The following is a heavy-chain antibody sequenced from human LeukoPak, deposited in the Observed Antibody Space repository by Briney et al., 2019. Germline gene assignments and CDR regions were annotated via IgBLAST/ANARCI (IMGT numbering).Heavy chain of an antibody. V-gene: IGHV1-69*04. D-gene: IGHD6-6*01. CDR1: GGTFSSYA. CDR2: IVPILGIA. Sequence: AASVKVSCKASGGTFSSYAISWVRQAPGQGLGWMGRIVPILGIANYAQKFQGRVTITADKSTSTAYMELSSLRSEDTAVYYCAGEFEYSSSAGYWGQGTLVTVSS. CDR3: AGEFEYSSSAGY. J-gene: IGHJ4*02.